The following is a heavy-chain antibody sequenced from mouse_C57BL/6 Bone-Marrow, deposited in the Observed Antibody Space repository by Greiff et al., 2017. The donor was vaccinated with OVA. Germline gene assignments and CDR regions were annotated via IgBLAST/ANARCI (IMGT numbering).Heavy chain of an antibody. CDR3: ASNLWYPYWYFDV. Sequence: QVQLQQSDAELVKPGASVKISCKVSGYTFTDHTIHWMKQRPEQGLEWIGYIYPRDGSTKYNEKFKGKATLTADKSSSTAYVQLNSLTSEDSAVYFCASNLWYPYWYFDVWGTGTTVTVSS. CDR1: GYTFTDHT. CDR2: IYPRDGST. D-gene: IGHD2-1*01. V-gene: IGHV1-78*01. J-gene: IGHJ1*03.